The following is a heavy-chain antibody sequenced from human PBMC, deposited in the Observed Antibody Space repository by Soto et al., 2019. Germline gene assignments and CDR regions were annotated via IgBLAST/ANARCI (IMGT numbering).Heavy chain of an antibody. CDR3: ARGGAPATIFGVVIQYYYYYYGMDV. D-gene: IGHD3-3*01. Sequence: SETLSLTCAVYGGSFSGYYWSWIRQPPGKGLEWIGEINHSGSTNYNPSLKSRVTISVDTSKNRFSLKLSSVTTADTAVYYCARGGAPATIFGVVIQYYYYYYGMDVWGQGTTVTVSS. CDR2: INHSGST. V-gene: IGHV4-34*01. CDR1: GGSFSGYY. J-gene: IGHJ6*02.